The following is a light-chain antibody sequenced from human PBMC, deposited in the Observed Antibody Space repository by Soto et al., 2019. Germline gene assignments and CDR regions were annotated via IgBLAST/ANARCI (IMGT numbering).Light chain of an antibody. CDR2: SVS. J-gene: IGKJ3*01. V-gene: IGKV3-20*01. CDR1: PSLSSSS. Sequence: EIVLTQSPGTLSLSPGERATLSCRASPSLSSSSLAWYQHKPGQAPRLLIYSVSTRAAGIADRFGGSGSGTDFTITISRLEPEDFAVYYCQQYGYSRVTFGPGTKVDIK. CDR3: QQYGYSRVT.